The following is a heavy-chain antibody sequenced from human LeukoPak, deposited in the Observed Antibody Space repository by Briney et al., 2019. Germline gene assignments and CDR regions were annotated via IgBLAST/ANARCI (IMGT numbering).Heavy chain of an antibody. D-gene: IGHD3-9*01. J-gene: IGHJ4*02. V-gene: IGHV4-39*02. CDR3: ARGGTRYFDWLLPFDY. CDR1: GDSIRSNNYY. Sequence: SETLSLTCTVSGDSIRSNNYYWGWIRQPPGKGLEWIGSIYDTGSTFYNPSLKSRVIISVDTSKNQFSLKLSSVTAADTAVYYCARGGTRYFDWLLPFDYWGQGTLVTVSS. CDR2: IYDTGST.